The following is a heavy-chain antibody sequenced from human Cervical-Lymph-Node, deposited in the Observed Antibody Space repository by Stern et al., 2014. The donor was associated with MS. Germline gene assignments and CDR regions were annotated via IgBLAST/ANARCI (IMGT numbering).Heavy chain of an antibody. CDR1: GGSISSGDYY. CDR2: IYYSGST. J-gene: IGHJ5*02. D-gene: IGHD2-2*01. V-gene: IGHV4-30-4*01. CDR3: ASANCSSTSCPNWFDP. Sequence: QLQLQESGPGLVKPSQTLSLTCTVSGGSISSGDYYWSWIRQPPGKGLEWIGYIYYSGSTYYNPSRKSRVTISVDTSKNQFSLKLSSVTAADTAVYYCASANCSSTSCPNWFDPWGQGTLVTVSS.